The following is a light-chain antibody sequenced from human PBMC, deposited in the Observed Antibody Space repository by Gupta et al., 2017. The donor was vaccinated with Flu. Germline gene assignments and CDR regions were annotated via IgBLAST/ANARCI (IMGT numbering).Light chain of an antibody. Sequence: QSALTQPASVSGSPGQSINIPCTGTSSDIGTYDYVSWYQQSPGRAPKLMIYDFSNRPSGISDRFSGSKSGNTASLTISGLQAEDEADYYCSSYSATGALALFGGGTKVTVL. J-gene: IGLJ2*01. CDR2: DFS. CDR1: SSDIGTYDY. V-gene: IGLV2-14*03. CDR3: SSYSATGALAL.